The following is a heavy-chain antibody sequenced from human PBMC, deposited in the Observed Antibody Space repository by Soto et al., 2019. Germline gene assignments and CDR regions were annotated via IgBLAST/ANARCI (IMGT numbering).Heavy chain of an antibody. V-gene: IGHV3-11*01. Sequence: QVQLVESGGGLVKPGGSLRLSCAASGFTFTDYYMSWIRQAPGKGLEWVSYISSSGSTIYYADSVKGRFTISRDNAKNSRFLQMNSLRAEDTALYYCARERYCIGGSCYSEAFDIWGQGTMVTVSS. J-gene: IGHJ3*02. CDR1: GFTFTDYY. D-gene: IGHD2-15*01. CDR2: ISSSGSTI. CDR3: ARERYCIGGSCYSEAFDI.